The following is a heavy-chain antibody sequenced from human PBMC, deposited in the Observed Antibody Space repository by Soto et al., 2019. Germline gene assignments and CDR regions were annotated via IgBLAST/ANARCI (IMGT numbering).Heavy chain of an antibody. CDR2: IWYDGSNK. D-gene: IGHD6-6*01. V-gene: IGHV3-33*08. CDR1: GFTFSSYG. J-gene: IGHJ4*02. CDR3: ARAEGGIAARSDY. Sequence: GGSLRLSCAASGFTFSSYGMHWVRQAPGKGLEWVAVIWYDGSNKYYADSVKGRFTISRDNSKNTLYLQMNSRRAEDTAVYYCARAEGGIAARSDYWGQGTLVTVSS.